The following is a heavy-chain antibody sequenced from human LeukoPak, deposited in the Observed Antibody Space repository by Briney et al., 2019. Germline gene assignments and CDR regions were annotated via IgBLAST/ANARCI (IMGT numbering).Heavy chain of an antibody. CDR1: GGSISSGGYY. Sequence: PSQTLSLTCTVSGGSISSGGYYWSWIRQHPGKGLEWIGYIYYSGSTYYNPSLKSRVTISVDTSKNQFSQKLSSVTAADTAVYYCARVIPTGGGYDILTGYYDYWGQGTPVTVSS. CDR3: ARVIPTGGGYDILTGYYDY. CDR2: IYYSGST. J-gene: IGHJ4*02. V-gene: IGHV4-31*03. D-gene: IGHD3-9*01.